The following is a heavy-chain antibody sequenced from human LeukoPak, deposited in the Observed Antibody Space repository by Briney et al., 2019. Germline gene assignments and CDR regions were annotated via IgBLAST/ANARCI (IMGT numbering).Heavy chain of an antibody. CDR3: ARLGSTGTTVFDY. Sequence: ASVKVSCEASGYTFTSYAMNWVRQAPGQGLEWMGWISAYNGNTNYAQKLQGRVTMTTDTSTSTAYMELRSLRSDDTAVYYCARLGSTGTTVFDYWGQGTLVTVSS. CDR1: GYTFTSYA. D-gene: IGHD1-1*01. CDR2: ISAYNGNT. V-gene: IGHV1-18*01. J-gene: IGHJ4*02.